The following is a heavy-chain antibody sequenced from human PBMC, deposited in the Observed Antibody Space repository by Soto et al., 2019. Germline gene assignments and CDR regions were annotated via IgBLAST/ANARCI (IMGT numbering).Heavy chain of an antibody. J-gene: IGHJ4*02. Sequence: EVQLLESGGGLVRPGGSLRLSCAASGFTFRNYAMSWARQAPGKGLEWVSAISGSGGTTHYADSVKGRFTISSDNSKNTPYLQMNSMRVEDTAVYYCAKDRSSTSCYAFDYWGQGSLVTVSS. CDR2: ISGSGGTT. CDR3: AKDRSSTSCYAFDY. D-gene: IGHD2-2*01. CDR1: GFTFRNYA. V-gene: IGHV3-23*01.